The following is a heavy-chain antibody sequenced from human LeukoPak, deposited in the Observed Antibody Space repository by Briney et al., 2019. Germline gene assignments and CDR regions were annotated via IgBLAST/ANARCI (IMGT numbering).Heavy chain of an antibody. V-gene: IGHV1-69*04. D-gene: IGHD3-22*01. Sequence: GSSVKVSCKASGGTFSSYAISWVRQPPGQGLEWMVRIIPILCIANYAQKVQGRVTITADKSTSTAYMELSSLRSEDTAVYYCARGPGYYYDSSGYSAGMDVWGQGTTVTVSS. CDR3: ARGPGYYYDSSGYSAGMDV. CDR2: IIPILCIA. CDR1: GGTFSSYA. J-gene: IGHJ6*02.